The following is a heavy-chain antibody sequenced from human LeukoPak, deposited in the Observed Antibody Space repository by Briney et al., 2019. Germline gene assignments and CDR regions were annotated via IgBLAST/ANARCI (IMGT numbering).Heavy chain of an antibody. J-gene: IGHJ1*01. CDR2: IYYSGST. Sequence: PSETLSLTCTVSGGSISSYYWSWIRQPPGKGLEWIGYIYYSGSTNYNPSLKSRVTISVDTSKNQFSLKLSSVTAADTAVYYCAKDLWTTVTPWYFQHWGQGTLVTVSS. D-gene: IGHD4-17*01. CDR1: GGSISSYY. V-gene: IGHV4-59*12. CDR3: AKDLWTTVTPWYFQH.